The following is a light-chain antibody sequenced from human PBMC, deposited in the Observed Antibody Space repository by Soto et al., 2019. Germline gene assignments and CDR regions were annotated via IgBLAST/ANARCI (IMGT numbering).Light chain of an antibody. J-gene: IGLJ1*01. CDR2: DVI. V-gene: IGLV2-14*03. CDR1: SSDVGGYNF. CDR3: NSCTRTNTYV. Sequence: QSALTQPASVSGSPGQSITISCTGTSSDVGGYNFVSWYQQHPGKAPKLMIYDVINRPSGVPNRFSGSKSGNTASLTISGLQAEDEADYYCNSCTRTNTYVFGTGTKVTVL.